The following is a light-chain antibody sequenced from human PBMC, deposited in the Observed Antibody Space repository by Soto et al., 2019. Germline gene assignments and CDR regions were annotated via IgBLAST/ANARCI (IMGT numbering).Light chain of an antibody. V-gene: IGLV2-14*01. CDR2: EVS. Sequence: QSVLTQPASVSGSPGQAITISCTGTSSDVGGYNYVSWYQQHPGKAPKLMIYEVSNRPSGVSNRFSGSKSGKTASLTISGLQAEDEADYYCSSYTSSSAPFVFGTGTKGTVL. J-gene: IGLJ1*01. CDR1: SSDVGGYNY. CDR3: SSYTSSSAPFV.